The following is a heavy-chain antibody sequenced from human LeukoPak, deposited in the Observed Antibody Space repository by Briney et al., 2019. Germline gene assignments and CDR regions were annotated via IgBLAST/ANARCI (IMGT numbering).Heavy chain of an antibody. J-gene: IGHJ4*02. CDR1: GGSISSYY. D-gene: IGHD2-2*02. CDR3: ARAYCSSTSCYTAYYFDY. V-gene: IGHV4-4*07. CDR2: IYTSGST. Sequence: SETLSLTCTVSGGSISSYYWSWIRQPAGKGLEWIGRIYTSGSTNYNPSLKSRVTMSVDTSKNQFSLKLSSVTAADTAVYYCARAYCSSTSCYTAYYFDYWGQGTLVTVSS.